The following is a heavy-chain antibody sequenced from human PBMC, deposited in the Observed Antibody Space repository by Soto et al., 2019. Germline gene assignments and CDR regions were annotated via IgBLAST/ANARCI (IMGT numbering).Heavy chain of an antibody. CDR2: ISPGDSDT. CDR3: ARSDTLTGYFDY. CDR1: GYSFTSYW. J-gene: IGHJ4*02. D-gene: IGHD3-9*01. V-gene: IGHV5-51*01. Sequence: VESLKISCKASGYSFTSYWIGWVRQMPGKGLVWMGIISPGDSDTRYIPSFQGQVTISADKSINTASLQWSSLKASDTAMYYCARSDTLTGYFDYWGQGTLATVSS.